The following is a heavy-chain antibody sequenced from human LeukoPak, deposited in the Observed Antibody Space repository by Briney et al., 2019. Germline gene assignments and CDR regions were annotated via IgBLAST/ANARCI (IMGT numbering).Heavy chain of an antibody. CDR3: ARSVEWELYLDY. D-gene: IGHD1-26*01. J-gene: IGHJ4*02. CDR2: ISSGSSYI. CDR1: GFTFSSYS. Sequence: GGSLRLSCAASGFTFSSYSMNWVRQAPGKGLEWVSSISSGSSYIYYADSVKGRFTISRDNSKNTLYLQMNSLRAEDTAVYYCARSVEWELYLDYWGQGTLVTVSS. V-gene: IGHV3-21*01.